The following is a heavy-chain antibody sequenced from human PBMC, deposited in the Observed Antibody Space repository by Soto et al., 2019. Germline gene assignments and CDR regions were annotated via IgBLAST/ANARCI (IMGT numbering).Heavy chain of an antibody. CDR1: GFTFGSYW. V-gene: IGHV3-74*01. CDR3: ARGRPYGMDV. CDR2: IDSDGSST. Sequence: EVQLVESGGGLVQPGGSLRVSCAASGFTFGSYWMNWVRQAPGKGLVWVSRIDSDGSSTTYADSVKGRFTTSRENAKNTLYLQMRSLRVEDTAVYYCARGRPYGMDVWGQGPTVTVSS. J-gene: IGHJ6*02.